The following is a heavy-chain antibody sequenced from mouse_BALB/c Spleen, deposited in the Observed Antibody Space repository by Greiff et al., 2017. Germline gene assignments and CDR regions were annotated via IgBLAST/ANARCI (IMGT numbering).Heavy chain of an antibody. Sequence: VQLQQSGAELVKPGASVKLSCKASGYTFTSYYMYWVKQRPGQGLEWIGEINPSNGGTNFNEKFKSKATLTVDKSSSTAYMQLSSLTSEDSAVYYCTRGGTGNAYWGQGTLVTVSA. CDR3: TRGGTGNAY. CDR2: INPSNGGT. J-gene: IGHJ3*01. D-gene: IGHD3-3*01. CDR1: GYTFTSYY. V-gene: IGHV1S81*02.